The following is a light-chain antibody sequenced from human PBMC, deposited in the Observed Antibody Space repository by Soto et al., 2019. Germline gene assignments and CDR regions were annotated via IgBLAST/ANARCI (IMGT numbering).Light chain of an antibody. J-gene: IGKJ4*01. CDR1: QTVSANY. CDR2: GAS. V-gene: IGKV3-20*01. Sequence: EIVLTQSPGTLSLSPGGRATLSCGASQTVSANYLAWYQQKPGQAPRLLIYGASSRATGIPVRFSGSGSGTDFTLTISRLEPEDFAVYYCQQYGGLPVTFGGGTQVEIK. CDR3: QQYGGLPVT.